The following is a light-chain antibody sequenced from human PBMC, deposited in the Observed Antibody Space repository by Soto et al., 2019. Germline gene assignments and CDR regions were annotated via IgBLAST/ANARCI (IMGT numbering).Light chain of an antibody. CDR1: QSISGR. CDR3: QHFNSYPLT. CDR2: AAS. Sequence: DIQMTQSPSTLSASVGDRVTITCRASQSISGRLAWHQQKPGKAPKLLIYAASSLESGVPLRFSGSGFGTEFTLTISSLQPDDFATYYCQHFNSYPLTFGGGTKVEI. V-gene: IGKV1-5*01. J-gene: IGKJ4*01.